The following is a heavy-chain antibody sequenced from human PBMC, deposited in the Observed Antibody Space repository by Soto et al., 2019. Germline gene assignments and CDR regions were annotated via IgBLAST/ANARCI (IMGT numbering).Heavy chain of an antibody. V-gene: IGHV4-59*01. CDR3: ARDSINCSSTSCYVGWFDP. Sequence: SETLSLTCTVSGGSISSYYWSWIRQPPGKGLEWIGYIYYSGSTNYNPSLKSRVTISVDTSKNQFSLKLSSVTAADTAVYYCARDSINCSSTSCYVGWFDPWGQGTLVTVSS. D-gene: IGHD2-2*01. CDR1: GGSISSYY. J-gene: IGHJ5*02. CDR2: IYYSGST.